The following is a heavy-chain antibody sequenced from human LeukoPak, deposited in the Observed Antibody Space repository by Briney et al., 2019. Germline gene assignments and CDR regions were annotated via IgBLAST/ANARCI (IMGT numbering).Heavy chain of an antibody. Sequence: SETLSLTCTGSGYSISSGYYWGWIRHPPGKGLEWIGSIYHSGSTYYNPSLKSRVTISVQTSKNQFSLELYSVAGQDLAVNSCARFGSCHTVVGWGKGTLVTVSS. CDR1: GYSISSGYY. V-gene: IGHV4-38-2*02. CDR3: ARFGSCHTVVG. CDR2: IYHSGST. D-gene: IGHD2-15*01. J-gene: IGHJ4*02.